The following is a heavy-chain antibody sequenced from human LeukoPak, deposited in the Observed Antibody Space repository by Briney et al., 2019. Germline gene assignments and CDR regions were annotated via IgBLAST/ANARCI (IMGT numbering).Heavy chain of an antibody. CDR2: ISGSGGST. D-gene: IGHD6-13*01. CDR1: QFTFYNYA. Sequence: GGSLRLSCTASQFTFYNYAMSWVRQAPGKGLEWVSAISGSGGSTYYADSVKGRFTISRDNSKNTLYLQMNSLRAEDTAVYYCAKAIRGKQLVPDYWGQGTLVTVSS. J-gene: IGHJ4*02. V-gene: IGHV3-23*01. CDR3: AKAIRGKQLVPDY.